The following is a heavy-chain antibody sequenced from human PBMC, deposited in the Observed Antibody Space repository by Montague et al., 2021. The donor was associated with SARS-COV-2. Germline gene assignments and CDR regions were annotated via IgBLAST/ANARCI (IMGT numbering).Heavy chain of an antibody. J-gene: IGHJ4*02. CDR1: GFTFSSSA. Sequence: SLRLSCAASGFTFSSSAMSWVRQAPGKGLEWVSTISGGGVSTYYADSVKGRFTISRDNSKNTLYLQMNGLRAEDTAVYYCARAPPISAVSSPRRNQFFFDSWGQGTLVTVSS. CDR2: ISGGGVST. V-gene: IGHV3-23*01. CDR3: ARAPPISAVSSPRRNQFFFDS. D-gene: IGHD2-2*01.